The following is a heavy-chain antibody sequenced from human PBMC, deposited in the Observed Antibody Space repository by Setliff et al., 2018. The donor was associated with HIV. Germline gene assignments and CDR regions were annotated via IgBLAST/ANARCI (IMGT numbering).Heavy chain of an antibody. D-gene: IGHD3-22*01. V-gene: IGHV4-31*03. J-gene: IGHJ6*03. Sequence: SETLSLTCTVSGGSISSGGYYWSWIRQHPGKGLEWIGYIYYSGSTYFNPSLKSRLTMSVDTSKNQFSLSLISMTAADSAVYYCARLGDNSDWRSNYFFYYMDVWGKGTTVTVSS. CDR2: IYYSGST. CDR1: GGSISSGGYY. CDR3: ARLGDNSDWRSNYFFYYMDV.